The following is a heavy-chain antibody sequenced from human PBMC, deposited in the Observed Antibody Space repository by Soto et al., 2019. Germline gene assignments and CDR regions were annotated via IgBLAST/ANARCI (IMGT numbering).Heavy chain of an antibody. CDR2: IIPIFGTA. CDR1: GGTFSSYA. V-gene: IGHV1-69*01. D-gene: IGHD3-22*01. Sequence: VKVSCKASGGTFSSYAISWVRQAPGQGLEWMGGIIPIFGTANYAQKFQGRVTITADESTSTAYMELSSLRSEDTAVYYCARMVSYYDSSGYQPGYYYGMDVWGQGTTVTVSS. CDR3: ARMVSYYDSSGYQPGYYYGMDV. J-gene: IGHJ6*02.